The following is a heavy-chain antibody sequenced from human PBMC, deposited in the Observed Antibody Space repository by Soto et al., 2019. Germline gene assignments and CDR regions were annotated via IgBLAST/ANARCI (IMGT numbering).Heavy chain of an antibody. CDR1: GGSFSGYY. CDR3: ARGRSGGSCRNWFDP. Sequence: QVQLQQWGAGLLKPSETLSLTCAVYGGSFSGYYWSWIRQPPGKGLEWIGEINHSGSTNYNPSLKSRVTIAVATSKNQFSLKLSSVTAADTAVYYCARGRSGGSCRNWFDPWGQGTLVTVSS. V-gene: IGHV4-34*01. D-gene: IGHD2-15*01. J-gene: IGHJ5*02. CDR2: INHSGST.